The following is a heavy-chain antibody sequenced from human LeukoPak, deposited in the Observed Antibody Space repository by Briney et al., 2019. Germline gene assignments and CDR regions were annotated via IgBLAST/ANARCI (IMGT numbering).Heavy chain of an antibody. D-gene: IGHD1-26*01. CDR1: GFTFSSYA. CDR2: ISGSGGST. CDR3: AKDLNERRRWELGSFDY. Sequence: GGSLRLSCAASGFTFSSYAMSWVRQAPGKGLEWVSAISGSGGSTYYADSVKGRFSISRDNSKNTLYLQMNSLRAEDTAVYYCAKDLNERRRWELGSFDYWGQGTLVTVSS. V-gene: IGHV3-23*01. J-gene: IGHJ4*02.